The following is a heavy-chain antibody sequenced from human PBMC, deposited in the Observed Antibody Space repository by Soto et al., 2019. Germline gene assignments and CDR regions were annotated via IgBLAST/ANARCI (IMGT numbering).Heavy chain of an antibody. CDR1: GGSFSGYY. CDR3: ARGVSSSPRDY. D-gene: IGHD6-6*01. CDR2: INHSGST. V-gene: IGHV4-34*01. Sequence: QVQLQQWGAGLLKPSETLSLTCAVYGGSFSGYYWSWIRQPPGKGLGWIGEINHSGSTNYNPSLKSRVTISVDTSTNQFSLKLSFVPAADTAVYYCARGVSSSPRDYWGQGTLVTVSS. J-gene: IGHJ4*02.